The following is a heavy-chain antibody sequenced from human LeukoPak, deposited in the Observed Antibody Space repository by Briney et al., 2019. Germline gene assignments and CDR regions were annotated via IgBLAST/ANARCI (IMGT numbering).Heavy chain of an antibody. Sequence: PSETLSLTCTVSGGSISSSTYYWGWVRQPPGKGLEWIGSIYYSGNTYYNPSLKSRVTISVDTSKNQFSLKLSSVTAADTAVYYCARTARGYWDFDYWGQGTLVTVSS. CDR3: ARTARGYWDFDY. D-gene: IGHD5-18*01. V-gene: IGHV4-39*07. CDR1: GGSISSSTYY. J-gene: IGHJ4*02. CDR2: IYYSGNT.